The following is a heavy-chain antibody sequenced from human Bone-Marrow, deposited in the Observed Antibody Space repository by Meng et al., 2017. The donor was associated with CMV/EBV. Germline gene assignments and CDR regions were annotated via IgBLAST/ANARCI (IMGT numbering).Heavy chain of an antibody. D-gene: IGHD2-2*02. CDR1: GGSITSNNW. V-gene: IGHV4-4*02. J-gene: IGHJ4*01. CDR2: IYPSGST. CDR3: ARKIGYCSSISCYIDE. Sequence: GSLRLSCIVSGGSITSNNWWTWVRQPPGKGLGWIGEIYPSGSTTYSPSLESRVTMSLDKSKDQFSLKLTSVTAADTAVYYCARKIGYCSSISCYIDEWGHGARVTVSS.